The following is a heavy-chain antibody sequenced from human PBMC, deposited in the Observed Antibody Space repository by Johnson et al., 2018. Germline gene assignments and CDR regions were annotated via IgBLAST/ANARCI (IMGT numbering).Heavy chain of an antibody. D-gene: IGHD5-12*01. CDR2: AAFNGH. CDR3: ARGLLRESDSWYVNF. CDR1: GFTFSNYA. V-gene: IGHV3-30*04. J-gene: IGHJ4*02. Sequence: QVQLVESGGGVVQPGRSRRLSCAGSGFTFSNYAMHWVRQPPGKGLEWRAVAAFNGHFYEDSVRCRFTISRDNSKNTLYLQMDSVRDEDTAIYYCARGLLRESDSWYVNFWGRGTLVTVS.